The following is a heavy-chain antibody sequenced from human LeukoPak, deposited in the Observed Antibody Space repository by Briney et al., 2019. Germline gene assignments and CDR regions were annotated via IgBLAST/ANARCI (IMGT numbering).Heavy chain of an antibody. CDR2: IRGGGGSE. J-gene: IGHJ3*02. D-gene: IGHD4-17*01. CDR1: GFTFSAYA. Sequence: GGSLRLSCTASGFTFSAYAMIWVRQAPGKGPEWVSAIRGGGGSEYYADSVKGRFTISRDNSKNTLYLQMNSLRAEDTAVYYCGRDPNGDYIGAFDMWGRGTMVSVSS. CDR3: GRDPNGDYIGAFDM. V-gene: IGHV3-23*01.